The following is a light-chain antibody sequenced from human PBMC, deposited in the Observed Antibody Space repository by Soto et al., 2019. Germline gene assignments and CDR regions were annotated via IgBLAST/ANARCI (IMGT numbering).Light chain of an antibody. Sequence: EIVLTQSPGTLSLSPGERATLSCMASQSVSSSYLAWYQQKPGQAPRLLIYGASSRATGIPDRFSGSGSGTDFTLTISRLEPEDFAVYNCQQYGSSPYTFGPGTKLEIK. CDR1: QSVSSSY. J-gene: IGKJ2*01. CDR3: QQYGSSPYT. CDR2: GAS. V-gene: IGKV3-20*01.